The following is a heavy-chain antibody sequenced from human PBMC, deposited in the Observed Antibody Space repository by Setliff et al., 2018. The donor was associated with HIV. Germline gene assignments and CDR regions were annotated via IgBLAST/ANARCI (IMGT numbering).Heavy chain of an antibody. CDR3: ARSDCSSVRCYLGHAFEI. CDR2: IIPIFGTA. V-gene: IGHV1-69*13. CDR1: GGTFSSHA. D-gene: IGHD2-15*01. Sequence: SVKVSCKASGGTFSSHAISWVRQAPGQGLEWMGGIIPIFGTANYAQKFQGRVTITADESTSTAYMELSSLRSDDTAIYYCARSDCSSVRCYLGHAFEIWGQGTMVTVSS. J-gene: IGHJ3*02.